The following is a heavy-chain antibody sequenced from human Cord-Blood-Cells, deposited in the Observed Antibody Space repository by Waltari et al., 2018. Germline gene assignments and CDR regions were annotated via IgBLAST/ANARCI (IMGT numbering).Heavy chain of an antibody. CDR3: ARDREGARFDP. Sequence: QVQLVQSGAEVKKPGASVKVSCKASGYTFTGYHMHWVRQAPGQGLEWMGWINPNSGGTNYAQKCQGWVTMTRDTSIITAYMELSRLGSDDTAVYYCARDREGARFDPWGQGTLVTVSS. J-gene: IGHJ5*02. CDR2: INPNSGGT. D-gene: IGHD1-26*01. CDR1: GYTFTGYH. V-gene: IGHV1-2*04.